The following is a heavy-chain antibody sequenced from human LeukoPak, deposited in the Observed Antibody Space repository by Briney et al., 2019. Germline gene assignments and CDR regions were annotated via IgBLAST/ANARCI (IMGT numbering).Heavy chain of an antibody. V-gene: IGHV3-48*03. CDR3: ARESRRYYYDSSGYLF. Sequence: PGGSLRLSCAASGFTFSSYEMNWVRQAPGKGLEWVASISGDGRTIHSADSVEGRFTFFRDNAKNSLYLQMDSLRAEDTAVYYCARESRRYYYDSSGYLFWGQGTLVTVSS. J-gene: IGHJ4*02. CDR2: ISGDGRTI. CDR1: GFTFSSYE. D-gene: IGHD3-22*01.